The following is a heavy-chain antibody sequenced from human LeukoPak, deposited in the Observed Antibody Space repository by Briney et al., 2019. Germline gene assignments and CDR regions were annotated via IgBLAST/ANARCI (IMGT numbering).Heavy chain of an antibody. D-gene: IGHD1-1*01. V-gene: IGHV3-7*01. J-gene: IGHJ4*02. CDR1: GFTFSSYG. Sequence: PGGSLRLSCAASGFTFSSYGMHWVRQAPGKGLEWVANIKQDGSEKYYVDSVKGRFTISRDNAKNSLYLQMNSLRAEDTAVYYCARAGTDGETFDYWGQGTLVTVSS. CDR2: IKQDGSEK. CDR3: ARAGTDGETFDY.